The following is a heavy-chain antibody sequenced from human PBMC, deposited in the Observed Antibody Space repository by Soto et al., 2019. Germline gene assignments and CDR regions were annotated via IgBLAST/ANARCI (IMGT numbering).Heavy chain of an antibody. CDR2: LTSGGSHK. V-gene: IGHV3-30*03. CDR3: ERGGSFDV. CDR1: GFTFNNYG. J-gene: IGHJ3*01. D-gene: IGHD3-16*01. Sequence: QEQVVESGGGVVQPGRSLRLSCTASGFTFNNYGLHWVRQAPGKGLEWVALLTSGGSHKFYSESVKGRFTISRDDSKNTLFLQMDSLRTEDMAVCYCERGGSFDVWGRGTMVTVSS.